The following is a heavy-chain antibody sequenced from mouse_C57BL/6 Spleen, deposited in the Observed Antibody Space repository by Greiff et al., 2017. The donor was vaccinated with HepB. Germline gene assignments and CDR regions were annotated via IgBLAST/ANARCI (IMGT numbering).Heavy chain of an antibody. J-gene: IGHJ4*01. V-gene: IGHV1-81*01. D-gene: IGHD5-1*01. CDR1: GYTFTSYG. CDR2: IYPRSGNT. Sequence: VKLQESGAELARPGASVKLSCKASGYTFTSYGISWVKQRTGQGLEWIGEIYPRSGNTYYNEKFKGKATLTADKSSSTAYMELRSLTSEDSAVYFCARYLHAMDYWGQGTSVTVSS. CDR3: ARYLHAMDY.